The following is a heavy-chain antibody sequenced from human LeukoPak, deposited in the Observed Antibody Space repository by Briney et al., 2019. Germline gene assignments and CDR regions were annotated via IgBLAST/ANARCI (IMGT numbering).Heavy chain of an antibody. CDR1: GFTLSSYE. CDR2: IDYDGGSG. D-gene: IGHD2-8*02. CDR3: ATYRQVLLPFES. J-gene: IGHJ4*02. Sequence: GGSLRLSCTVSGFTLSSYEMSWIRQAPGKGLEWVSSIDYDGGSGHYADSVKGRFTISRDNSNNTLFLQMNSLRAEDTAIYYCATYRQVLLPFESWGQGTLVTVSS. V-gene: IGHV3-23*01.